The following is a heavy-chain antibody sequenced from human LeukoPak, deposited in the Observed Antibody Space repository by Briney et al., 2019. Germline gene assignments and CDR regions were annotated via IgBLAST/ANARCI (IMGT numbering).Heavy chain of an antibody. CDR2: IRVYNGNT. D-gene: IGHD3-9*01. Sequence: ASVKVSCTASGYTFSNYGISWVRQAPGQGLEWMGWIRVYNGNTNYAQKVQGRVTMTTDTSTNTTYMELRSLRSDDTAVYYCARDRRYFDWLLSIRDAFDIWGQGTMVTVSS. V-gene: IGHV1-18*01. CDR1: GYTFSNYG. CDR3: ARDRRYFDWLLSIRDAFDI. J-gene: IGHJ3*02.